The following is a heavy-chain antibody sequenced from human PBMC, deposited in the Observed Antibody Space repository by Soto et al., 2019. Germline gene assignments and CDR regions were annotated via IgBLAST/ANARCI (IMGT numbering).Heavy chain of an antibody. CDR3: ARRIGIAAAGTGYYYYGMDV. CDR2: INHSGST. Sequence: KTSETLSLTCAVYGGSFSGYYWSWIRQPPGKGLEWIGEINHSGSTNYNPSLKSRVTISVDTSKNQFSLKLSSVTAADTAVYYCARRIGIAAAGTGYYYYGMDVWGQGTTVTVSS. D-gene: IGHD6-13*01. CDR1: GGSFSGYY. V-gene: IGHV4-34*01. J-gene: IGHJ6*02.